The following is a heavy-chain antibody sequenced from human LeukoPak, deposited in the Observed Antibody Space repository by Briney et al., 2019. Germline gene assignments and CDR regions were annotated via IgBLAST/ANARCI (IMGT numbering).Heavy chain of an antibody. CDR2: INSDGSTT. CDR1: GFTFNTYW. Sequence: GGSLRLSCAASGFTFNTYWMYWVRQAPGKGLVWVSRINSDGSTTSYADSVKGRFTISRDNAKNTLYLQMNSLRVDDTAVYYCARGGVDYWGPGTLVTVSS. V-gene: IGHV3-74*01. CDR3: ARGGVDY. J-gene: IGHJ4*02.